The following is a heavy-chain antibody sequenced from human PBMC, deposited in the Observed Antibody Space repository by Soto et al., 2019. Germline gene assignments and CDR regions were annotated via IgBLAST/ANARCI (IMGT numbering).Heavy chain of an antibody. CDR3: ASQGNKYYFDY. J-gene: IGHJ4*02. CDR2: ISGSGGST. D-gene: IGHD6-13*01. Sequence: GGSLRLSCAASGFPFSSYAMSWVRQAPGKGLEWVSAISGSGGSTYYADSVKGRFTISRDNSKNTLYLQMNSLRAEDTAVYYCASQGNKYYFDYWGQGTLVTVSS. V-gene: IGHV3-23*01. CDR1: GFPFSSYA.